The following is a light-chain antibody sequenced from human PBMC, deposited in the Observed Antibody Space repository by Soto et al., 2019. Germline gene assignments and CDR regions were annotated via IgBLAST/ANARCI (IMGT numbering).Light chain of an antibody. CDR1: SGHSSYA. Sequence: QPVLTQSPSASASLGASVKLTCTLSSGHSSYAIAWHQQQPEKGPRYLMKLNSDGSHSKGDGIPDRFSGSSSGAERYLTISSPQSEDEADYYCQTWGTGIRVFGGGNKVTVL. J-gene: IGLJ2*01. CDR3: QTWGTGIRV. V-gene: IGLV4-69*01. CDR2: LNSDGSH.